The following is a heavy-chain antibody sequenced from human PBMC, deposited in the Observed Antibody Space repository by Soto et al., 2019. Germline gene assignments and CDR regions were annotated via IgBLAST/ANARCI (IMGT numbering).Heavy chain of an antibody. CDR3: ARQGDIVVVVPAGYFDS. D-gene: IGHD2-15*01. Sequence: PSETLSLTCGVYGGSFSGYYWSWIRQPPGKGLEWIGETDHHGSTNYNPSLKSRVTISVDTSRNHFSLKLASVTAADTAVYYCARQGDIVVVVPAGYFDSWGQGTQVNVSS. CDR2: TDHHGST. J-gene: IGHJ4*02. V-gene: IGHV4-34*01. CDR1: GGSFSGYY.